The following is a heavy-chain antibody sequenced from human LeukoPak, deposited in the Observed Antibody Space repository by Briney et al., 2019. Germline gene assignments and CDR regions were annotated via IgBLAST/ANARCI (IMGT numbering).Heavy chain of an antibody. CDR1: GGSFSGYY. CDR3: ARCWVPDFWSGSDAFDI. V-gene: IGHV4-34*01. Sequence: PSETLSLTCAVYGGSFSGYYWSWIRQPPGKGLEWIGEINHSGSTNYNPSLKSRVTISVDTSKNQFSLKLSSVTAADTVVYYCARCWVPDFWSGSDAFDIWGQGTMVTVSS. D-gene: IGHD3-3*01. CDR2: INHSGST. J-gene: IGHJ3*02.